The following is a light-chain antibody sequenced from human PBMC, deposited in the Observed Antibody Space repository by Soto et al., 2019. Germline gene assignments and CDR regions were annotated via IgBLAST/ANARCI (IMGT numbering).Light chain of an antibody. CDR1: QDINKN. J-gene: IGKJ5*01. V-gene: IGKV1-33*01. Sequence: DIQMTQSPSSLPASVGYRVNITGQASQDINKNLIWYQQKPGKAPKLLIYDASDLETGVPSRFSGSGSGTGFTFTISSLQPEDFATYYCQQYESLPLTFGQGTRLEIK. CDR3: QQYESLPLT. CDR2: DAS.